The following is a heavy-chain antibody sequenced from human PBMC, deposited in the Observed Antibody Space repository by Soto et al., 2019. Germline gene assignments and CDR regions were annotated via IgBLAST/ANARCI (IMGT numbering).Heavy chain of an antibody. V-gene: IGHV3-7*01. Sequence: GGSLRLSCAASGFTFSSYRMSWVRQAPGKGLEWVANIKQDGSEKYYVDSVKGRFTISRDNAKNSLYLQMNSLRAEDTAVYYCARGAADPGVYYFDYWGQGTLVTVSS. CDR2: IKQDGSEK. J-gene: IGHJ4*02. CDR3: ARGAADPGVYYFDY. CDR1: GFTFSSYR. D-gene: IGHD6-13*01.